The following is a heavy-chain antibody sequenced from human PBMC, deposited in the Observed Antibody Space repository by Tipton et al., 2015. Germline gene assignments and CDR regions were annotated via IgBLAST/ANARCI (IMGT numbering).Heavy chain of an antibody. J-gene: IGHJ6*02. D-gene: IGHD1-26*01. CDR3: ARGSGRGYYGMDV. CDR1: GFTLSRYG. V-gene: IGHV3-33*01. Sequence: SLRLSCAASGFTLSRYGMHWVRQAPGKGLEWVAVIWYDGDNKYYADSVKGRFTISRDISEHTLYLQMSSLTVEDTAVYYCARGSGRGYYGMDVWGQGTTVTVS. CDR2: IWYDGDNK.